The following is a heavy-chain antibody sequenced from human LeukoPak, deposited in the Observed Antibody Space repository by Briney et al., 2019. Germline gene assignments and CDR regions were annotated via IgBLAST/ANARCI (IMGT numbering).Heavy chain of an antibody. J-gene: IGHJ4*02. CDR2: IHQSGST. V-gene: IGHV4-59*08. CDR3: ARHRDGGTYPLDY. CDR1: NGSISNYY. Sequence: SETLSLTCTVSNGSISNYYWSWIRQSPGNELEWIAHIHQSGSTNYNPSRKSRVTILVDTSKTQFSLKVNSMTAADTAVYYCARHRDGGTYPLDYWGQGTLVTVSS. D-gene: IGHD1-26*01.